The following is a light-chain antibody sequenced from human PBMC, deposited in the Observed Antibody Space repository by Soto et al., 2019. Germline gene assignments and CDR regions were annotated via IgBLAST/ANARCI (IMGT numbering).Light chain of an antibody. CDR2: EVT. CDR3: ASYAGSRTYV. CDR1: SDIGNYNL. V-gene: IGLV2-23*02. J-gene: IGLJ1*01. Sequence: QSFLTHHASVSGSPGQSVTISCSGSDIGNYNLVSWYQHLPGRAPKLLIFEVTMRPSGISDRFSGSKSASTASLTISGLQAEDEGDYYCASYAGSRTYVFGSGTKVTVL.